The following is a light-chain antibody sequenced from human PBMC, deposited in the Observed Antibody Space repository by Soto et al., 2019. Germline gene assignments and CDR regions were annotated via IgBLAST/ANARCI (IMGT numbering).Light chain of an antibody. CDR3: YSYAGRNLSV. J-gene: IGLJ1*01. V-gene: IGLV2-23*01. CDR1: ISDVGGYNL. Sequence: QSALTQPSSLSGSPGQSITISCTGTISDVGGYNLVSWYQQHPGKAPKLMIYEGSQRPSGVSNRFSGSKSGNTASLTISGLQAEDEADYYCYSYAGRNLSVFRTGTKVTVL. CDR2: EGS.